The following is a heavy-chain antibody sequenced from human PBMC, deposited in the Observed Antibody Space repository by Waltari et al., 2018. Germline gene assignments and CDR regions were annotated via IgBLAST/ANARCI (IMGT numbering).Heavy chain of an antibody. Sequence: EVQLLESGGGLVQPGGSLRLSCAASGFTFSSYAMSWVRQAPGKGLEWVSVIYSGGSTYYADSVKGRFTISRDNSKNTLYLQMNSLRAEDTAVYYCANLPFYDSSGYSENWGQGTLVTVSS. V-gene: IGHV3-23*03. D-gene: IGHD3-22*01. CDR1: GFTFSSYA. CDR3: ANLPFYDSSGYSEN. CDR2: IYSGGST. J-gene: IGHJ4*02.